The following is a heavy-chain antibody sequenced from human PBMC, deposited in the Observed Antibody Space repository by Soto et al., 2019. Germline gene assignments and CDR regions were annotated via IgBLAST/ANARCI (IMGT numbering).Heavy chain of an antibody. Sequence: QVQLQESGPGLVKPSETLSLTCTVSGGSISSYYWSWIRQPPGKGLEWIGYIYYSGSTNYNPSLKRRVTISVDTSKNQFSLKLSSVTAADTAVYYCARLYGYSYGLDYFDYWGQGTLVTVSS. CDR3: ARLYGYSYGLDYFDY. J-gene: IGHJ4*02. V-gene: IGHV4-59*01. D-gene: IGHD5-18*01. CDR1: GGSISSYY. CDR2: IYYSGST.